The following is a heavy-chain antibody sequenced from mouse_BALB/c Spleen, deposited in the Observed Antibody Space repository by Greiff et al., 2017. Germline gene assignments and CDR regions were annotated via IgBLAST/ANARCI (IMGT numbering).Heavy chain of an antibody. D-gene: IGHD4-1*01. Sequence: QVQLQQPGAELVKPGASVKMSCKASGYTFTSYWMHWVKQRPGQGLEWIGVIDPSDSYTSYNQKFKGKATLTVDTSSSTAYMQLSSLTSEDSAVYYCTIGLGRDYFDYWGQGTTLTVSS. J-gene: IGHJ2*01. CDR3: TIGLGRDYFDY. CDR1: GYTFTSYW. CDR2: IDPSDSYT. V-gene: IGHV1S127*01.